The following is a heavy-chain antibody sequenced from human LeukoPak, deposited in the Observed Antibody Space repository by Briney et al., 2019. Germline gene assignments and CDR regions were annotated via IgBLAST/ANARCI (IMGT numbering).Heavy chain of an antibody. CDR2: IRSKVYGGTP. CDR1: GFTFSNYW. CDR3: SRDQTPYY. Sequence: GGSLRLSCAASGFTFSNYWINWVRQAPGKGLEWVGFIRSKVYGGTPEYAASVKGRFTISRNDSKGIAYLQMNSLETEDTAVYYCSRDQTPYYWGQGTLVTVSS. J-gene: IGHJ4*02. V-gene: IGHV3-49*04.